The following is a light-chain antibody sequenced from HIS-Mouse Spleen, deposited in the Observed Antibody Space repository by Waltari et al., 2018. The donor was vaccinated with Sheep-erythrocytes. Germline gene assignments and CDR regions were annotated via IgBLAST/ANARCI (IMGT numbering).Light chain of an antibody. J-gene: IGLJ3*02. CDR2: EGS. Sequence: QSALTQPASVSGSPGQSITISCTGTSSDVGSYNLVSWYQQHPGKAPKLRIYEGSKRPSGVSNRFSGSKSGNTASLTISGLQAEDEADYYCCSYAGGSTPWVFGGGTKLTVL. CDR1: SSDVGSYNL. CDR3: CSYAGGSTPWV. V-gene: IGLV2-23*01.